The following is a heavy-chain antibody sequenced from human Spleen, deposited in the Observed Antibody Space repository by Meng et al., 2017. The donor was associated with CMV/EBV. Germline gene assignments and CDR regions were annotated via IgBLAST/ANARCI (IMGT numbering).Heavy chain of an antibody. Sequence: GESLKISCAASGFTFSSFAMSWVRQAPGKGLEWDSAITASGGSTYYADSVKGRFTISRDNSKNTLYLQMNSLRAEDTAVYYCAKAYSGSWYREYYDYWGQGTLVPSPQ. CDR2: ITASGGST. CDR1: GFTFSSFA. J-gene: IGHJ4*02. V-gene: IGHV3-23*01. CDR3: AKAYSGSWYREYYDY. D-gene: IGHD6-13*01.